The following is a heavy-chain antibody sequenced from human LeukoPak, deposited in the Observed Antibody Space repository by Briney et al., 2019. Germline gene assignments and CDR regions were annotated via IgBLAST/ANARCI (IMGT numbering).Heavy chain of an antibody. CDR1: GYSISSGYY. J-gene: IGHJ4*02. CDR2: IYHSGST. D-gene: IGHD2-2*01. V-gene: IGHV4-38-2*02. CDR3: AREARSRIVVVPAATDYFDY. Sequence: SETLSLTCTVSGYSISSGYYWGWIRQPPGKGLEWIGSIYHSGSTYYNPSLKSRVTISVDTSKNQFSLKLSSVTAADTAVYYCAREARSRIVVVPAATDYFDYWGQGTLVTVSS.